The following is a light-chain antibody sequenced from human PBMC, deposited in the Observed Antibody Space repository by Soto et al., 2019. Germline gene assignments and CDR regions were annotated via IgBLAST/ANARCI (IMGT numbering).Light chain of an antibody. V-gene: IGLV1-44*01. CDR2: SNN. CDR1: SSNIGSNT. Sequence: QSVLTQPPSASVTPGQRVTSSCSGSSSNIGSNTVNWYQQLPGTAPKLLIYSNNQRPSGVPDRFSGSKSGTSASLAISGLQSEDEADYYCAAWDDSLNGQVFGTGTKAPS. J-gene: IGLJ1*01. CDR3: AAWDDSLNGQV.